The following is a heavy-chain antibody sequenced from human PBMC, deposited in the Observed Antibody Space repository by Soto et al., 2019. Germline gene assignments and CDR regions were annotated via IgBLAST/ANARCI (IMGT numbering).Heavy chain of an antibody. V-gene: IGHV1-46*01. Sequence: ASVKVSCKASGYTFTSYYMHWVRQAPGQGLEWMGIINPSGGSTSYAQKFQGRVTMTRDTSISTAYMELSRLRSDDTAVYYCARGVRHYYGSGSYYNRNYYYYYMDVWGKGTTVTVSS. CDR3: ARGVRHYYGSGSYYNRNYYYYYMDV. D-gene: IGHD3-10*01. CDR1: GYTFTSYY. J-gene: IGHJ6*03. CDR2: INPSGGST.